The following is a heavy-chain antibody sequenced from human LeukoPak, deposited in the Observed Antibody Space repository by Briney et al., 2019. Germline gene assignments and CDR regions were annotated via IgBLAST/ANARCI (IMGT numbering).Heavy chain of an antibody. V-gene: IGHV1-69*04. J-gene: IGHJ3*02. CDR2: IIPILGIA. CDR3: ARRYYYDSSGYYLKDAFDI. Sequence: SVEVSCKASGGTFSSYAISWVRQAPGQGLEWMGRIIPILGIANYAQKFQGRVPITADKSTSTAYMELSSLRSEDTAVYYCARRYYYDSSGYYLKDAFDIWGQGTMVTVSS. D-gene: IGHD3-22*01. CDR1: GGTFSSYA.